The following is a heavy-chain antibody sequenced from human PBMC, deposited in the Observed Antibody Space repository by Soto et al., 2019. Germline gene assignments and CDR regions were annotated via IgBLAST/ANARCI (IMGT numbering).Heavy chain of an antibody. J-gene: IGHJ5*02. V-gene: IGHV4-59*12. Sequence: SETLSLTCTVSGGPISSYYWSWIRQPPGKGLEWIGFIYYSGSTNYNPSLKSRVTISVDTSKNQFSLKLSSVTAADTAVYYCARVPSPWGQETLVTSPQ. CDR1: GGPISSYY. CDR3: ARVPSP. CDR2: IYYSGST.